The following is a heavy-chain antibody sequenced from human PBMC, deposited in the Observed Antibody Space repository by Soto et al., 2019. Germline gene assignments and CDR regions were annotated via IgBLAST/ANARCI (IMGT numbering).Heavy chain of an antibody. J-gene: IGHJ4*02. V-gene: IGHV1-18*01. D-gene: IGHD3-3*01. Sequence: QVQLVQSGGEVKKPGASVKVSCKASGYTFSDYGISWVRQAPGQGLEWMGWIGPYNDNTNYAQKVKGRGTLTTETSTTAACMARRGLRSDDTAVYYFALDFWSVYSIRYFDCWGSGKLVIVSS. CDR2: IGPYNDNT. CDR3: ALDFWSVYSIRYFDC. CDR1: GYTFSDYG.